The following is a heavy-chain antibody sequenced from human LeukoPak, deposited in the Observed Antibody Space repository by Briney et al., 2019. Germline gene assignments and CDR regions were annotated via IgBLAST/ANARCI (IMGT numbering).Heavy chain of an antibody. D-gene: IGHD2-2*01. Sequence: GGSLRLSCAASGFTFSDYYMSWIRQAPGKGLEWVSYISSSGSTIYYADSVKGRFTISRDNAKNSLYLQMNSLRAEDTAVYYCARDGGDCSSTSCPYDAFDIWGQGTMVTVSS. CDR3: ARDGGDCSSTSCPYDAFDI. CDR1: GFTFSDYY. CDR2: ISSSGSTI. V-gene: IGHV3-11*04. J-gene: IGHJ3*02.